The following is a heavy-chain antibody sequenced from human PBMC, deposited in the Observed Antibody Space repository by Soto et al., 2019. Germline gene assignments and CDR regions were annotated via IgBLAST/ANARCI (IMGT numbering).Heavy chain of an antibody. CDR2: IYSGGST. Sequence: GGSLRLSCAASGFTVSNSYMSWVRQAPGKGLERVSAIYSGGSTYYADSVKGRFTISRDNSRNTLYLQMNSLRAEDTAVYYCARETGGSSSWYGYYYYGMDVWGQGTTVTVSS. V-gene: IGHV3-66*01. J-gene: IGHJ6*02. D-gene: IGHD6-13*01. CDR3: ARETGGSSSWYGYYYYGMDV. CDR1: GFTVSNSY.